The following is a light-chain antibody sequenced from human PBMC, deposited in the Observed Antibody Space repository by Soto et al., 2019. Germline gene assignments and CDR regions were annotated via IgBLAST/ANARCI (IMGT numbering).Light chain of an antibody. CDR1: QSINRY. Sequence: IQMTQSPSSLPASVGDRVTITFRASQSINRYLNWYQHKPGKAPKLLIYDASSLQSGVPSRFSGSGSGTDFTLTISSPQPEDFATYYCQQSSSTPRTFGPGTKVDIK. J-gene: IGKJ3*01. CDR3: QQSSSTPRT. V-gene: IGKV1-39*01. CDR2: DAS.